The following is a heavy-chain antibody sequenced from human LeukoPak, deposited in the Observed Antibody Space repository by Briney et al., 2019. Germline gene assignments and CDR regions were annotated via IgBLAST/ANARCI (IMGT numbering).Heavy chain of an antibody. CDR3: ARDRSRLRFLEWRDYMDV. D-gene: IGHD3-3*01. Sequence: SETLSLTCTVSGGSISSYYWSRIRQPAGKGLEWIGRIYTSGSTNYNPSLKSRVTMSVDTSKNQFSLKLSSVTAADTAVYYCARDRSRLRFLEWRDYMDVWGKGTTVTVSS. CDR2: IYTSGST. J-gene: IGHJ6*03. V-gene: IGHV4-4*07. CDR1: GGSISSYY.